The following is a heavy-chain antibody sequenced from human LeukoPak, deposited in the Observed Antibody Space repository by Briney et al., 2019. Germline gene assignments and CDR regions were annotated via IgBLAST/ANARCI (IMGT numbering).Heavy chain of an antibody. J-gene: IGHJ4*02. CDR3: AREWGRIAVAGGPGY. Sequence: GGSLRLSCAASGFTFSNYAMSWVRQAPGKGLEWVSAISGSGGSTYYADSVKGRFTISRDNSKNTLYLQMSSLRVEDTAVYYCAREWGRIAVAGGPGYWGQGALVTVSS. CDR1: GFTFSNYA. V-gene: IGHV3-23*01. CDR2: ISGSGGST. D-gene: IGHD6-19*01.